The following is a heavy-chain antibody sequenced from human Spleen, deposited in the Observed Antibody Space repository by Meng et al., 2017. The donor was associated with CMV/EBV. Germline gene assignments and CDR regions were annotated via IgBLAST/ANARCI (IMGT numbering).Heavy chain of an antibody. CDR1: GVAFSSYA. J-gene: IGHJ5*02. CDR3: AKGGTSGSYEFDP. D-gene: IGHD1-26*01. V-gene: IGHV3-23*01. CDR2: ISGSGGST. Sequence: CAASGVAFSSYAMSWVRQAPGKGLEWVSAISGSGGSTYYADSVKGRFTISRDNSKNTLYLQMNSLRAEDTAVYYCAKGGTSGSYEFDPWGQGTLVTVSS.